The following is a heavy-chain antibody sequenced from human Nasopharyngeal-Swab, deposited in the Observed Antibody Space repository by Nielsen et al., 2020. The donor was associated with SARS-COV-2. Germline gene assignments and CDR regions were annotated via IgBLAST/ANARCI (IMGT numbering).Heavy chain of an antibody. V-gene: IGHV3-30*02. CDR2: LRYDGSNK. D-gene: IGHD2-2*01. J-gene: IGHJ4*02. CDR3: AKEECTGISCIRGFDY. CDR1: GFIFSNYA. Sequence: GGSLRLSCAASGFIFSNYAMQWVRQAPGKGLEGVAFLRYDGSNKRYADSVKGRFTISRDNSKNALYLEMNSLRAEDTAVYYCAKEECTGISCIRGFDYWGQGTLVTVSS.